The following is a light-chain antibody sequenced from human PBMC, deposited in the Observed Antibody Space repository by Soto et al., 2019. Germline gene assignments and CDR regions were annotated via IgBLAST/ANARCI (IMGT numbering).Light chain of an antibody. J-gene: IGLJ1*01. CDR3: CSYAGSYNYNV. CDR2: DVS. Sequence: QSVRTQHRSVCWSPGHAVSLSCTGTSSNVGGYNYVSWYQQHPGKAPKLMIYDVSKRPSGVPDRFSGSKSGNTASLSISGLQAEDEADYYCCSYAGSYNYNVFGTGTKVTAL. CDR1: SSNVGGYNY. V-gene: IGLV2-11*01.